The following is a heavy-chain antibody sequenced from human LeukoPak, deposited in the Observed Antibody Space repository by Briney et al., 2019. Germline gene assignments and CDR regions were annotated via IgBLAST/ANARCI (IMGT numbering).Heavy chain of an antibody. CDR3: ARRTIGGAFDT. CDR2: IYTSGST. J-gene: IGHJ3*02. Sequence: SETLSLTCTVSGVSISDYYWSWIRQPAGKGLEWVGRIYTSGSTNYNPSPKSRVTMSVDTSRNQFSLKLSSVSAADTAVYYCARRTIGGAFDTWGPGTMLTVSS. V-gene: IGHV4-4*07. D-gene: IGHD1-26*01. CDR1: GVSISDYY.